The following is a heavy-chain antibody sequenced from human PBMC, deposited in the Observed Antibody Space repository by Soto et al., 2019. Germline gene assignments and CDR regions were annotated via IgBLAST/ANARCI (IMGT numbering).Heavy chain of an antibody. CDR1: GYTFFTYD. Sequence: QVRLVQSGVEVKTPGASVKVSCQASGYTFFTYDISWVRQAPGQGLEWMGWISTYSVDTKYAQKFQGRVTMTTDTSTTTAYLELRSLSSDDTAVYYCARHHGPTTSENWFDPWGQGTLVTVSS. CDR2: ISTYSVDT. V-gene: IGHV1-18*01. D-gene: IGHD5-12*01. CDR3: ARHHGPTTSENWFDP. J-gene: IGHJ5*02.